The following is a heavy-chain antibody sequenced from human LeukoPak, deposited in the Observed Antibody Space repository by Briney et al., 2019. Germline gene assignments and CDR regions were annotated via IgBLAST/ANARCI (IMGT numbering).Heavy chain of an antibody. CDR2: INAGNGST. CDR3: ARFGYDFWSGYYTRPIPPDY. D-gene: IGHD3-3*01. CDR1: GGTFSSYA. Sequence: GASVKVSCKASGGTFSSYAISWVRQAPGQRLEWMGWINAGNGSTKYSQKFQGRVTITRDTSASTAYMELSSLRSEDTAVYYCARFGYDFWSGYYTRPIPPDYWGQGTLVTVSS. V-gene: IGHV1-3*01. J-gene: IGHJ4*02.